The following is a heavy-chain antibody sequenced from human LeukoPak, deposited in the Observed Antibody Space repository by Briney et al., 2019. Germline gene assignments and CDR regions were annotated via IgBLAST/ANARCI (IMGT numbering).Heavy chain of an antibody. D-gene: IGHD2/OR15-2a*01. Sequence: GGSLRLSCAASGFTFSSYSMNWVRQAPGKGLEWVSSISSSSSYIYYADSVKGRFTISRDNAKNSLSLQMNSLRAEDTAVYYCARDPNSEVAFDMWGQGTMVTVSS. CDR1: GFTFSSYS. CDR3: ARDPNSEVAFDM. CDR2: ISSSSSYI. J-gene: IGHJ3*02. V-gene: IGHV3-21*01.